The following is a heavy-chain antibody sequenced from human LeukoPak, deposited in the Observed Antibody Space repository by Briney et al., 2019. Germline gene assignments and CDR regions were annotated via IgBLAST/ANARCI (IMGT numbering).Heavy chain of an antibody. D-gene: IGHD1-26*01. CDR1: GYTLNDIS. Sequence: GASVKVSCKISGYTLNDISMHWVRQPPGKGLEWMGGVDPDDGQRVYAQNFQGRVTMTEDTSTNTAYMELSRLRSEDTAVYYCAAVSGHYTLLDAWGQGALVAVST. CDR3: AAVSGHYTLLDA. CDR2: VDPDDGQR. J-gene: IGHJ5*02. V-gene: IGHV1-24*01.